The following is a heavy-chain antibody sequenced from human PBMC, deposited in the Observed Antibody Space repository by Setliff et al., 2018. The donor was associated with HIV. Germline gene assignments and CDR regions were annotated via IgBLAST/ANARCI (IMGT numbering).Heavy chain of an antibody. J-gene: IGHJ3*01. Sequence: ASVKVSCKSSGYTFTAHHIHWVRQAPGQGPEWMGWIIPKSGETSYAEKFRGRVTMTRDTSLSTAYMELSWLTSDDTAVYYCARVVDRDYDFWSAWFSGGHNPFDVWGQGTMVTVSS. CDR2: IIPKSGET. D-gene: IGHD3-3*01. V-gene: IGHV1-2*02. CDR3: ARVVDRDYDFWSAWFSGGHNPFDV. CDR1: GYTFTAHH.